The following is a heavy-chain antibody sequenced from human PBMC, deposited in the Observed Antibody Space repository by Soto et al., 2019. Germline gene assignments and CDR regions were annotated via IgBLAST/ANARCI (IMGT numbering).Heavy chain of an antibody. D-gene: IGHD7-27*01. CDR3: TRNRRETGDFDF. J-gene: IGHJ4*02. CDR1: GYTFTTYD. V-gene: IGHV1-8*01. Sequence: QAQLVQSGAEVRKPGASVKVSCKASGYTFTTYDINWLRQARGQGLQWMGWMNPDSGTTGYAQTFQGRVTLTRDTSMNTAYMELSRLTYEDTAVYYCTRNRRETGDFDFWGQGTLVTVSS. CDR2: MNPDSGTT.